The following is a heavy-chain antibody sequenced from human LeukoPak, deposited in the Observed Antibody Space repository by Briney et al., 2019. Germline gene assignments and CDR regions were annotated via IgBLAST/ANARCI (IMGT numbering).Heavy chain of an antibody. V-gene: IGHV1-18*04. CDR1: GYTFTGYY. Sequence: GASVKVSCKASGYTFTGYYMHWVRQAPGQGLEWMGWISAYNGNTNYAQKLQGRVTMTTDTSTSTAYMELRSLRSDDTAVYYCARDGGYSSGCYPSPGDWFDPWGQGTLVTVSS. CDR2: ISAYNGNT. J-gene: IGHJ5*02. CDR3: ARDGGYSSGCYPSPGDWFDP. D-gene: IGHD6-19*01.